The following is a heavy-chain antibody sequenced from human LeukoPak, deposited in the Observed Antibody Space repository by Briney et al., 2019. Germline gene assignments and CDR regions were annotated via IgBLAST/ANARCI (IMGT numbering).Heavy chain of an antibody. CDR3: TSNIVGASIY. V-gene: IGHV3-49*04. CDR1: GFTFGDYA. CDR2: IRSKAYGGTT. J-gene: IGHJ4*02. Sequence: PGRSLRLSCTASGFTFGDYAMSWVRQTPGKGLEWVGFIRSKAYGGTTEYAASVKGRFTISRDDSKSIAYLQMNSLKTEDTAVYYCTSNIVGASIYWGQGTLVTVSS. D-gene: IGHD1-26*01.